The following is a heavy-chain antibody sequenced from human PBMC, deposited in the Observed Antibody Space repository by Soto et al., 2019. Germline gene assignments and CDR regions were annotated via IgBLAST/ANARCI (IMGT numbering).Heavy chain of an antibody. J-gene: IGHJ6*02. CDR3: ATGSFTSTGGRIGYHYNAMDV. Sequence: SVKVSCKSSGGTFSSHSINWVRRAPGQGLEWMGGIIPIFGPANFAKKFQGRVTITADESTTTAYMELSSLTSEDTAVYYCATGSFTSTGGRIGYHYNAMDVWGQGTTVTVSS. CDR1: GGTFSSHS. D-gene: IGHD1-1*01. CDR2: IIPIFGPA. V-gene: IGHV1-69*13.